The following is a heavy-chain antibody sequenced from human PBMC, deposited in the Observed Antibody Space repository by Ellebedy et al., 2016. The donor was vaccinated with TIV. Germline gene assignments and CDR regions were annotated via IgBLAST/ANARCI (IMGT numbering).Heavy chain of an antibody. Sequence: GESLKISXAASGFTFSSYGMHWVRQTPGKGLEWVAVISYDGSNKYYADSVKGRFTISRDNAKNSLCLQMNSLRAEDTATYYCSKGETLLGALTHAYWGQGTLVTVSS. J-gene: IGHJ4*02. D-gene: IGHD3-10*01. V-gene: IGHV3-30*18. CDR3: SKGETLLGALTHAY. CDR1: GFTFSSYG. CDR2: ISYDGSNK.